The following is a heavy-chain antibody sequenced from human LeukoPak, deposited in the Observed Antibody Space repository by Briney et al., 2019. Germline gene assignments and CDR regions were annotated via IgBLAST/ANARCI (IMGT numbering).Heavy chain of an antibody. CDR3: ARGGSGSGWYFDY. Sequence: ASVNVSCKASGYDFTSVGITWVRLAPGQGLEWMGWISPCNGNTRSVQKLQGRVTMTTDTSTRTAYMELRSLRFDDTAVYYCARGGSGSGWYFDYWGQGTLVSVSS. V-gene: IGHV1-18*01. J-gene: IGHJ4*02. CDR1: GYDFTSVG. CDR2: ISPCNGNT. D-gene: IGHD6-19*01.